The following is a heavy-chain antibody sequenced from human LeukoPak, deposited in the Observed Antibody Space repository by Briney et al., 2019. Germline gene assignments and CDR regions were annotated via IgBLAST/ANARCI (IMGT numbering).Heavy chain of an antibody. D-gene: IGHD5-12*01. Sequence: GASVKVSCKASGYTFTSYAMHWVRQAPGQRLEWMGWINAGNGSTKYSQEFQGRVTITRDTSASTAYMELSSLRSGDMAVYYCARGDIVATILGSFDYWGQGTLVTVSS. J-gene: IGHJ4*02. V-gene: IGHV1-3*03. CDR1: GYTFTSYA. CDR2: INAGNGST. CDR3: ARGDIVATILGSFDY.